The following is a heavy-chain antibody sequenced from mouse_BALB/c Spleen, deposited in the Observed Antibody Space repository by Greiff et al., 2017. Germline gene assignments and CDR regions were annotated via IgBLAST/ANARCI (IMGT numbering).Heavy chain of an antibody. CDR2: ISSGGGST. Sequence: EVNLVESGGGLVKPGGSLKLSCAASGFAFSSYDMSWVRQTPEKRLEWVAYISSGGGSTYYPDTVKGRFTISRDNAKNTLYLQMSSLKSEDTAMYYCARSFAYWGQGTLVTVSA. J-gene: IGHJ3*01. CDR3: ARSFAY. V-gene: IGHV5-12-1*01. CDR1: GFAFSSYD.